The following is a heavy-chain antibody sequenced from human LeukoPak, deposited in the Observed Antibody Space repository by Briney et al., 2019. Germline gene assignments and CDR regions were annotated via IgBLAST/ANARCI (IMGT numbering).Heavy chain of an antibody. CDR2: IYHSGST. CDR3: ARDYYDSSGPWGFDY. Sequence: SGTLSLTCAVSGGSISSSNWWSWVRQPPGKGLEWIGEIYHSGSTNYNPSLKSRVTISVDKSKNQFSLKLSSVTAADTAVYYCARDYYDSSGPWGFDYWGQGTLVTVSS. D-gene: IGHD3-22*01. CDR1: GGSISSSNW. J-gene: IGHJ4*02. V-gene: IGHV4-4*02.